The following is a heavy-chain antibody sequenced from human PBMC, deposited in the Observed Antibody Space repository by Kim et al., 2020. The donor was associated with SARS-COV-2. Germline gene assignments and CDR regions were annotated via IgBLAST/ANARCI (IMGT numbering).Heavy chain of an antibody. J-gene: IGHJ4*02. CDR1: GFTFSDYY. D-gene: IGHD5-18*01. CDR2: ISSSGSSI. V-gene: IGHV3-11*01. CDR3: ARVVGWVSGYSYGFFDY. Sequence: GGSLRLSCAASGFTFSDYYMSWIRQAPGKGLEWVSYISSSGSSIYYADSVKGRFTISRDNAKNSLYLQMNSLRAEDTAVYYCARVVGWVSGYSYGFFDYWGQGTLVTVSS.